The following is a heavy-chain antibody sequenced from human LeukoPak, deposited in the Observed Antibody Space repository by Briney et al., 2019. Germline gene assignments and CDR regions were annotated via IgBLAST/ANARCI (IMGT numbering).Heavy chain of an antibody. CDR2: IYYSGST. J-gene: IGHJ5*02. Sequence: SETLSLTCTVSGGSISSYYWSWIRQPPGKGLEWIGYIYYSGSTNYNPSLKSRVTISVDTSKNQFSLKLSSVTAADTAMYYCATLKKRLNWFDPWGQGTLVTVSS. CDR3: ATLKKRLNWFDP. CDR1: GGSISSYY. V-gene: IGHV4-59*08.